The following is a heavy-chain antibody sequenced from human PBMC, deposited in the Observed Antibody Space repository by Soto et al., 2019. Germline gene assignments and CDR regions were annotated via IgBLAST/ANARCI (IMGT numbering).Heavy chain of an antibody. CDR2: INHSGST. V-gene: IGHV4-34*01. CDR1: GGSFSGYY. J-gene: IGHJ6*02. Sequence: PSETLSLTCAVYGGSFSGYYWSWIRQPPGKGLEWIGEINHSGSTNYNPSLKSRVTISVDTSKNQFCLKLSSVTAADTAVYYCARANGYSSSWYTGLYYGMDVWGQGTTVTVSS. D-gene: IGHD6-13*01. CDR3: ARANGYSSSWYTGLYYGMDV.